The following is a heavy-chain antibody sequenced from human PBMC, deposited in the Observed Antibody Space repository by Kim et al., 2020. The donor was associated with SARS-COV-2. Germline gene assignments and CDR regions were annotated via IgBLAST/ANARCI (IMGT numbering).Heavy chain of an antibody. V-gene: IGHV3-64D*09. Sequence: ADSGKGRFTISRDNSKNTLYLQMSSLRAEDTAVYYCVGGKQWLGVRYFDYWGQGTLVTVSS. D-gene: IGHD6-19*01. J-gene: IGHJ4*02. CDR3: VGGKQWLGVRYFDY.